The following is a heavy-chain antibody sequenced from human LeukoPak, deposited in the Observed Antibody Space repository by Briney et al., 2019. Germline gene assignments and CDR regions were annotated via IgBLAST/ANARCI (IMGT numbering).Heavy chain of an antibody. D-gene: IGHD7-27*01. CDR3: ARVLTGYGMDV. V-gene: IGHV1-8*01. J-gene: IGHJ6*02. Sequence: ASVKVSCKASGYTFTSSDINWVRQATGQGLEWMGWMYPNSDNTGYAQKFQGRVTMTRNTSISTAYMELSSLKSEDTAVYYCARVLTGYGMDVWGQGTTVTVSS. CDR2: MYPNSDNT. CDR1: GYTFTSSD.